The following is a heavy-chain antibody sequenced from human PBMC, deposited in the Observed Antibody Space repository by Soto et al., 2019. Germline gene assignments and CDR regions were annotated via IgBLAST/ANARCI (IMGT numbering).Heavy chain of an antibody. CDR2: ISYDGSNK. Sequence: QVQLVESGGGVAQPGRSLRLSCAASGFTFSSYAMHWVRQAPGKGLEWVAVISYDGSNKYYADSVKGRFTISRDNSKNTLYLQMNSLRAEDTAVYYCAREEGDSSSWYFDYWGQGTLVTVSS. J-gene: IGHJ4*02. CDR3: AREEGDSSSWYFDY. CDR1: GFTFSSYA. V-gene: IGHV3-30-3*01. D-gene: IGHD6-13*01.